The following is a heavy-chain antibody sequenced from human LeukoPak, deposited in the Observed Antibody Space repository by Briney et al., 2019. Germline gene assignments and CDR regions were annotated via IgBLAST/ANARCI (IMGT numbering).Heavy chain of an antibody. Sequence: GGSLRLSCAASGFTFSNYWMAWVRQSPGKGLEWVANIKQDGIEKNYVDSVRGRFTISRDNAKSSLFLQMSSLRVDDKTVYYCARDQDGALDYWGQGSLVTVSS. J-gene: IGHJ4*02. V-gene: IGHV3-7*01. CDR3: ARDQDGALDY. CDR1: GFTFSNYW. D-gene: IGHD4-17*01. CDR2: IKQDGIEK.